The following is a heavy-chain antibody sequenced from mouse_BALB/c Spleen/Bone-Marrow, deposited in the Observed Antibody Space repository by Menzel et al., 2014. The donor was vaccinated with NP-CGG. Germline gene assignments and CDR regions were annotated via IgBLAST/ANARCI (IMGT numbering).Heavy chain of an antibody. CDR3: ARWLLRYYAMDD. Sequence: VQLQQSGAELVKPGALVKLSCKASGYTFTSYWMHWVKQRPGQGLEWIGEIDPSDSYTNYNQKFEGKATLTVDKSSSTAYMQLSSLTSEDSAVYFCARWLLRYYAMDDWGQGTSVTVSS. CDR1: GYTFTSYW. CDR2: IDPSDSYT. D-gene: IGHD2-3*01. J-gene: IGHJ4*01. V-gene: IGHV1-69*02.